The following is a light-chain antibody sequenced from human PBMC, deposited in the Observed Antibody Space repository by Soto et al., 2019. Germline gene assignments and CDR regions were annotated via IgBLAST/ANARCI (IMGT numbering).Light chain of an antibody. Sequence: IVLTQSPGTLSLSPGERATLSCRASQSFSSSYLAWYQQKPGQAPRLLIYDASNRATGIPARFSGSGSGTDFTLTISRLEPEDFAVYYCQQYGSSPKTFGQGTKVDIK. V-gene: IGKV3-20*01. CDR3: QQYGSSPKT. CDR2: DAS. J-gene: IGKJ1*01. CDR1: QSFSSSY.